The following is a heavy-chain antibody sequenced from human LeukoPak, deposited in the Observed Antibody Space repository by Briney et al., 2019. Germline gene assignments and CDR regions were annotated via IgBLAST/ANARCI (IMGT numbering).Heavy chain of an antibody. V-gene: IGHV4-59*08. CDR3: ARERIVGATNHHAFDI. J-gene: IGHJ3*02. CDR2: IYYSGNT. Sequence: PSETLSLTCTVSGGSIRSYYWSWIRQPPGKGLEWIGYIYYSGNTNHNPSLKSRVTMSADTPENQFSLKLSSVTAADTAVYYCARERIVGATNHHAFDIWGQGTMVTVSS. D-gene: IGHD1-26*01. CDR1: GGSIRSYY.